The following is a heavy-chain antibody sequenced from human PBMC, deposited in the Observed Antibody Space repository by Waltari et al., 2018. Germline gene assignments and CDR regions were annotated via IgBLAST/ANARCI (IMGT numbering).Heavy chain of an antibody. D-gene: IGHD3-10*01. CDR1: GFTFDDYG. CDR3: AREEDYYFDY. Sequence: EVQLVESGGSVVRPGGSLRLSCAASGFTFDDYGLSWVRQATGKWREWVSNINWNGSTTNYADSVKGLFTISRDNAKNSLYLQMNSLRAEDTALYYCAREEDYYFDYWGQGTLVTVSS. CDR2: INWNGSTT. V-gene: IGHV3-20*04. J-gene: IGHJ4*02.